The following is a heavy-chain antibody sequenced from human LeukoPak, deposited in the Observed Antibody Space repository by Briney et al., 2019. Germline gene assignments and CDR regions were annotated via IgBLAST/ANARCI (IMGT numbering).Heavy chain of an antibody. CDR3: AKDPGAMVGIFDY. CDR2: IRYDGSNK. D-gene: IGHD5-18*01. CDR1: GFTFSSYG. Sequence: GGSLRLSCAASGFTFSSYGMHWVRQAPGKGLEWVAFIRYDGSNKYYADSVKGRFTISRDNSKNTLYLQMDSLRAEDTAVYYCAKDPGAMVGIFDYWGQGTLVTVSS. J-gene: IGHJ4*02. V-gene: IGHV3-30*02.